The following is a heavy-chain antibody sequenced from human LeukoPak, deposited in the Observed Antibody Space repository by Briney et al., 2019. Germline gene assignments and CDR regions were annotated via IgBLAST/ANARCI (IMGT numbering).Heavy chain of an antibody. J-gene: IGHJ5*02. D-gene: IGHD1-26*01. V-gene: IGHV3-21*01. CDR1: GFXFSSYS. Sequence: GGSLRLSCAASGFXFSSYSMNWVRQAPGKGLEWVSSISSSSSYIYYADSVKGRFTISRDNAKNSLYLQMNSLRAEDTAVYYCARIVNYSGSYSSWGQGTLVTVSS. CDR2: ISSSSSYI. CDR3: ARIVNYSGSYSS.